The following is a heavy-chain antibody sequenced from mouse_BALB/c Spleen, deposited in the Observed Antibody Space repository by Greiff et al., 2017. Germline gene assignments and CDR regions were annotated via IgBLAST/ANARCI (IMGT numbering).Heavy chain of an antibody. CDR2: ISSGSSTI. D-gene: IGHD4-1*01. CDR1: GFTFSSFG. V-gene: IGHV5-17*02. CDR3: ARAGLDWAWFAY. J-gene: IGHJ3*01. Sequence: EVKLVESGGGLVQPGGSRKLSCAASGFTFSSFGMHWVRQAPEKGLEWVAYISSGSSTIYYADTVKGRFTISRDNPKNTLFLQMTSLRSEDTAMYYCARAGLDWAWFAYWGQGTLVTVSA.